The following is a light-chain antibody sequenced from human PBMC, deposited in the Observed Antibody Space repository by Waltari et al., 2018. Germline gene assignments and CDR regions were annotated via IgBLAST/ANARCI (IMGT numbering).Light chain of an antibody. V-gene: IGLV2-14*01. J-gene: IGLJ3*02. CDR2: VVS. Sequence: QSALTQPASVTGYPGQSITISCPGTNSDVGGYDFVSWYQHNPGKAPKLMIYVVSNLPAVVSNLFSSSNSGNTDSRTISGLKAEDEADYYCHSHTTTGTLWVLGGGTKLPVL. CDR1: NSDVGGYDF. CDR3: HSHTTTGTLWV.